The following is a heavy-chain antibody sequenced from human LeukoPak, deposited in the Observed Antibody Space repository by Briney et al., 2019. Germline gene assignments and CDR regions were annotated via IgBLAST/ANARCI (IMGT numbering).Heavy chain of an antibody. J-gene: IGHJ2*01. CDR3: AKGAQLIWYFDL. D-gene: IGHD5-24*01. Sequence: SETLSLTCTVSGGSISTYYWSWIRQPPGKGLEWIGNIYYSGSKNYNPSLKSRVTISVDMSNKQFSLKLSSVTAADTAVYYWAKGAQLIWYFDLWGRGTLVTVST. CDR1: GGSISTYY. CDR2: IYYSGSK. V-gene: IGHV4-59*01.